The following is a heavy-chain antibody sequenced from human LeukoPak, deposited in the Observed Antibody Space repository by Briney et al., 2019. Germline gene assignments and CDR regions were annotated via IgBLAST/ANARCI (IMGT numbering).Heavy chain of an antibody. Sequence: GGSLRLPCAASGFTFSSYAMHWVRQAPGKGLEYVSAISSNGGSTYYANSVKGRFTISRDNSKNTLYLQMGSLRAEDMAVYYCARDLNFWSGYFDYWGQGTLVTVSS. CDR3: ARDLNFWSGYFDY. CDR1: GFTFSSYA. J-gene: IGHJ4*02. CDR2: ISSNGGST. V-gene: IGHV3-64*01. D-gene: IGHD3-3*01.